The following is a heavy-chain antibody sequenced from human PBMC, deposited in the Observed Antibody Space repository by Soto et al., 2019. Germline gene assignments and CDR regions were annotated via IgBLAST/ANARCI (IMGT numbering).Heavy chain of an antibody. V-gene: IGHV4-39*01. CDR2: IYYSGYT. J-gene: IGHJ6*02. D-gene: IGHD3-10*01. Sequence: PSETLSLTCSVSGGSISISISYWAWIRQPPGKGLEWIGNIYYSGYTYYNPSLKSRVTISKDTSKNLFSLKLSSVTAADTAVYYCARHLWFGEGGYYYYGMDVWGQGTTVTVSS. CDR3: ARHLWFGEGGYYYYGMDV. CDR1: GGSISISISY.